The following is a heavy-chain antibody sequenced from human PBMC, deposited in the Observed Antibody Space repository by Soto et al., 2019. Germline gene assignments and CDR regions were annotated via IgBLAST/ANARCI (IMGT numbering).Heavy chain of an antibody. CDR2: ISYSGST. CDR3: ARRDRSGYSYWLDT. Sequence: PSETLSLTCTVSGGSISDGYYLIWIRQHPGKGLEWIGSISYSGSTSYNPSLKSRLTISVDRSKSQSSLNPSSVTAADTAVYYCARRDRSGYSYWLDTWGQGTLVTVSS. CDR1: GGSISDGYY. V-gene: IGHV4-31*03. J-gene: IGHJ5*02. D-gene: IGHD3-22*01.